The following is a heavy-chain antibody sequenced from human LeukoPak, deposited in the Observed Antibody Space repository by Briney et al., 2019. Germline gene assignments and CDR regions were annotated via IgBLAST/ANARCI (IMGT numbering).Heavy chain of an antibody. CDR2: ISGRGGTT. D-gene: IGHD3-22*01. CDR3: AKSRWPDTSGYYYFDC. CDR1: GFTFVTYA. V-gene: IGHV3-23*01. Sequence: GGSLRLSCAASGFTFVTYAMSWVRQAPGKGLEWVSTISGRGGTTYYADSVKGRFSISRDNSKNTLYLQMNSLRAEDTAVYYCAKSRWPDTSGYYYFDCWGQGTLVTVSS. J-gene: IGHJ4*02.